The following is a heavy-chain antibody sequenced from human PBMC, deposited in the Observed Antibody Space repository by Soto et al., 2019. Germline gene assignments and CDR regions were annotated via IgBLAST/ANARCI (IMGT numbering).Heavy chain of an antibody. CDR3: AREAATIYYFDY. Sequence: QVQLQQWGAGLLKPSETLSLTCAVYGGSFSGYYWSWIRQPPGKGPEWIGEINHSGSTNYNPSLKSRVTISVDTSKNQFSLKLSSVTAADTAVYYCAREAATIYYFDYWGQGTLVTVSS. D-gene: IGHD5-12*01. CDR2: INHSGST. V-gene: IGHV4-34*01. J-gene: IGHJ4*02. CDR1: GGSFSGYY.